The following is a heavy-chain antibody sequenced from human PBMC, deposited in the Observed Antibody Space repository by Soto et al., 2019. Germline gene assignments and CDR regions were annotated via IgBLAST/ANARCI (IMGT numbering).Heavy chain of an antibody. Sequence: GGSLRLSCAASGFTFSSYAMHWVRQAPGKGLEWVAVITDNGSNTYYADSVKGRFTISRDNSKNTLYLQMNSLRAEDTAVYYCARARYYDFWSGSHQLYYFDYWGQGTLVTVSS. D-gene: IGHD3-3*01. CDR3: ARARYYDFWSGSHQLYYFDY. CDR1: GFTFSSYA. V-gene: IGHV3-30*14. CDR2: ITDNGSNT. J-gene: IGHJ4*02.